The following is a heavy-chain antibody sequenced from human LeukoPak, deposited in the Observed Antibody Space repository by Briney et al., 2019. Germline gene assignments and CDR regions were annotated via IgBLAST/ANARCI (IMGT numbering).Heavy chain of an antibody. J-gene: IGHJ2*01. CDR1: GGSISSGSYY. Sequence: PSETLSLTCTVSGGSISSGSYYWSWIRQPAGKGLEWIGRIYTSGSTNYNPSLKSRVTISVDTSKNQFSLKLSSVTAADTAVYYCARHGDIVVVPAAIRYWYFDLWGRGTLVTVSS. CDR3: ARHGDIVVVPAAIRYWYFDL. V-gene: IGHV4-61*02. D-gene: IGHD2-2*02. CDR2: IYTSGST.